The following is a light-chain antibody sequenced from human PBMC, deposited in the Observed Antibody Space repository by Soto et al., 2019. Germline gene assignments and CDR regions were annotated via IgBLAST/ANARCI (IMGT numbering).Light chain of an antibody. CDR1: QSINNY. V-gene: IGKV1-39*01. CDR2: DAS. CDR3: QQSYTIPS. Sequence: DIQMTQSPSSLSASVGDRVTITCRASQSINNYLNWYQQKPGKAPNLLIYDASSLESGVPSRFIAGGSGTDFTLTISSLQPEDFATYYCQQSYTIPSFGGGTKVEIK. J-gene: IGKJ4*01.